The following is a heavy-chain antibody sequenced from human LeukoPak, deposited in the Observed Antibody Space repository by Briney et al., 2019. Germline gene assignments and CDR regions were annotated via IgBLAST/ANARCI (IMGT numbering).Heavy chain of an antibody. D-gene: IGHD6-19*01. J-gene: IGHJ3*02. V-gene: IGHV7-4-1*02. CDR2: INTNTGNP. CDR1: GYTFTSYA. Sequence: HEASVKVSCKASGYTFTSYAMNWVRQAPGQGLEWMGWINTNTGNPTYAQGFTGRFVFSLDTSVSTAYLQISSLKAEDTAVYYCARARSGWPHDAFDIWGQGTMVTVSS. CDR3: ARARSGWPHDAFDI.